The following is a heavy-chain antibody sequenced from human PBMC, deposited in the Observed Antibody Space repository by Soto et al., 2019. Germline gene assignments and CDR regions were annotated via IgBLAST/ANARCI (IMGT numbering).Heavy chain of an antibody. CDR1: GGTFSSYA. CDR2: IIPIFGTA. V-gene: IGHV1-69*13. CDR3: AREGPEYYDSSGYPLPIY. Sequence: SVKVSCKASGGTFSSYAISWVRQAPGQGLEWMGGIIPIFGTANYAQKFQGRVTITADESTSTAYMELSSLRSEDTAVYYCAREGPEYYDSSGYPLPIYWGQGTLVTVSS. D-gene: IGHD3-22*01. J-gene: IGHJ4*02.